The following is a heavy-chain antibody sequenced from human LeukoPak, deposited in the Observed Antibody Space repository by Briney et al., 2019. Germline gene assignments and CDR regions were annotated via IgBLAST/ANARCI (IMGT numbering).Heavy chain of an antibody. V-gene: IGHV3-66*04. J-gene: IGHJ5*02. CDR2: IYSGGST. CDR3: ASQDDSSGYFPFDP. CDR1: GFPFSSNY. Sequence: GSLSLSCAASGFPFSSNYMSWVRQAPGKGLEWVSVIYSGGSTYYADSVQGRFTISRDNSKNTLYLQMNSLRAEDTAMYYCASQDDSSGYFPFDPWGQGTLVTVSS. D-gene: IGHD3-22*01.